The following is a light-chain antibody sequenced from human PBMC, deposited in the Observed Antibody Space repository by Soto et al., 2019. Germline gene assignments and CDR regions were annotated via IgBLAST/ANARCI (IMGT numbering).Light chain of an antibody. Sequence: QSDLTQPPSASGSPGQSVTLSCTGTSSDVGAYKYVSWYQQYPGKAPKLMIYEVTKRPSGVPDRFSGSKSGNTASLTVSGLQAEDEADYYCTSYVGNDIWVFGAGTKLTVL. CDR1: SSDVGAYKY. CDR2: EVT. CDR3: TSYVGNDIWV. V-gene: IGLV2-8*01. J-gene: IGLJ3*02.